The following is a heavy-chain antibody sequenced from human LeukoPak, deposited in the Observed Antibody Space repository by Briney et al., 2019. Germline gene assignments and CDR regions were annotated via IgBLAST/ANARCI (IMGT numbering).Heavy chain of an antibody. CDR2: IYYSGST. D-gene: IGHD5-18*01. CDR1: GGSISSSSYY. CDR3: ATLAGYSYGLSFFGY. V-gene: IGHV4-39*01. Sequence: SETLSLTCTVSGGSISSSSYYWGWIRQPPGKGLEWIGSIYYSGSTYYNTSLKSRVTISVDTSKNQFSLKLSSVTAADTAVYYCATLAGYSYGLSFFGYWGQGTLVTVSS. J-gene: IGHJ4*02.